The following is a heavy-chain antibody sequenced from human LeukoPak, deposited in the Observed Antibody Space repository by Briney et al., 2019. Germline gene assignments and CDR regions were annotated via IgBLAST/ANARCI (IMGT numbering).Heavy chain of an antibody. Sequence: PGGSLRLSCAASGFTFSSYGMHWVRQAPGKGLEWVAFIRYDGSNKYYADSVKGRFTIPRDNSKNTLYLQMNSLRAEDTAVYYCANVIRGVNQDAFDIWGQGTMVTVSS. V-gene: IGHV3-30*02. J-gene: IGHJ3*02. D-gene: IGHD3-10*01. CDR2: IRYDGSNK. CDR1: GFTFSSYG. CDR3: ANVIRGVNQDAFDI.